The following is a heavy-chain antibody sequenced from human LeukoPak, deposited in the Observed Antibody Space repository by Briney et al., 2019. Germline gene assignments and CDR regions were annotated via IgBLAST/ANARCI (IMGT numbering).Heavy chain of an antibody. CDR1: DDSISRSSYY. V-gene: IGHV4-39*01. CDR2: FYYSGFT. CDR3: ARLNVGTTHPDY. D-gene: IGHD1-26*01. Sequence: SETLSLTCSVADDSISRSSYYWVWIRQPPGKGLEWIGTFYYSGFTYYNPPLKNRVTISVDTSKNQFSLKLSSVTAEDTAVYYCARLNVGTTHPDYWGQGTLVTVSS. J-gene: IGHJ4*02.